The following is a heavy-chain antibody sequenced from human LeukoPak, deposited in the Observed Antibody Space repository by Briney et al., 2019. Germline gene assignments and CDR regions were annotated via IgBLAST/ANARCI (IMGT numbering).Heavy chain of an antibody. V-gene: IGHV4-59*01. CDR1: GGSISSYY. J-gene: IGHJ4*02. D-gene: IGHD2-15*01. CDR3: ARDQGSIFDY. CDR2: TYYSGST. Sequence: SETLSLTCTVSGGSISSYYWSWIRQPPGKGLEWIGYTYYSGSTNYNPSLKSRVTISVDTSKNQFSLKLSSVTAADTAVYYCARDQGSIFDYWGQGTLVTVSS.